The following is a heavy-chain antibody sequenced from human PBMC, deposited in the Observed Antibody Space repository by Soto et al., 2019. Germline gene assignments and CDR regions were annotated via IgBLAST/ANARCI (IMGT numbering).Heavy chain of an antibody. CDR3: ARDNGGAVAVYYFDY. V-gene: IGHV3-33*01. D-gene: IGHD6-19*01. Sequence: QVQLVESGGGVVQPGRSLRLSCAASGFTFSSYGMHWVRQAAGKGLEWVAVIWYDGSNKYYADSVKGRFTISRDNSKNTLYLQMNSLRAEDTAVYYCARDNGGAVAVYYFDYWGQGTLVTVSS. CDR2: IWYDGSNK. J-gene: IGHJ4*02. CDR1: GFTFSSYG.